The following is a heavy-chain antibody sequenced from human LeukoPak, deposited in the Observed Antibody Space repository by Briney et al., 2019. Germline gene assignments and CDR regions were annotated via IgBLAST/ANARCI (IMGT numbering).Heavy chain of an antibody. CDR1: GFTFSSYW. J-gene: IGHJ6*02. V-gene: IGHV3-7*03. D-gene: IGHD3-16*01. CDR3: ARGGGLDV. Sequence: GSLRLSCAASGFTFSSYWMNWARQAPGKGLEWVASINHNGNVNYYVDSVKGRFTISRDNAKNSLYLQMSNLRAEDTAVYFCARGGGLDVWGQGATVTVSS. CDR2: INHNGNVN.